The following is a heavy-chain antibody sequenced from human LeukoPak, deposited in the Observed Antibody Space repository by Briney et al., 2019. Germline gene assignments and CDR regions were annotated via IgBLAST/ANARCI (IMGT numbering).Heavy chain of an antibody. J-gene: IGHJ3*02. V-gene: IGHV3-30-3*01. Sequence: GRSLRLSCAASGFTFSSYAMHWVRQAPGKGLEWVAVISYDGSNKYYADSVKGRFTISRDNSKNTLYLQMNSLKAEDTAVYYCARVLAPVFPGSSWYGAFDIWGQGTMVTVSS. CDR2: ISYDGSNK. D-gene: IGHD6-13*01. CDR1: GFTFSSYA. CDR3: ARVLAPVFPGSSWYGAFDI.